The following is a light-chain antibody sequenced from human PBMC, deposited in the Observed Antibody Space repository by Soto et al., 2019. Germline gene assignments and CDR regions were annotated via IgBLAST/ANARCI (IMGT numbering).Light chain of an antibody. J-gene: IGKJ5*01. Sequence: ETVMTQSPATLSESPGERATLSCRASQSVSSKLAWYQQKPGQAPRLLIYGASTRATGIPARFSGSGSGTEFTLTISSLQSEDFAVYYCQQYNNWPPITFGQGTRLEIK. CDR2: GAS. CDR1: QSVSSK. CDR3: QQYNNWPPIT. V-gene: IGKV3D-15*01.